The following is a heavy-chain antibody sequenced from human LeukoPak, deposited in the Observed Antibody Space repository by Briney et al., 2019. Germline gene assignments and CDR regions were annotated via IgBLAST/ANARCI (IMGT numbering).Heavy chain of an antibody. V-gene: IGHV1-46*01. Sequence: ASVKVSCKASGYTFTSYYMHWVRQAPGQGLEWMGIINPSGGSTSYAQKFQGRVTMTRDTSTSTVYMELSSLRSEDTAVYYCARDRIYGSGSYYRVENWFDPWGQGTLVTVSS. CDR1: GYTFTSYY. CDR3: ARDRIYGSGSYYRVENWFDP. D-gene: IGHD3-10*01. CDR2: INPSGGST. J-gene: IGHJ5*02.